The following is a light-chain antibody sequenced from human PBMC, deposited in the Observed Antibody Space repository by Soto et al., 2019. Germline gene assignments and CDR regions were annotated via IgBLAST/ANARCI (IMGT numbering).Light chain of an antibody. Sequence: DIQMTQSPSTLAASVGDRVTTTCRASQSIGSWLAWYQQKPGTAPKLLIYDVSTLESGVPSRFSVSGSGTEFTLTISSLQPDDFATYYCQQYDNYPLTFGGGTKVEIK. CDR2: DVS. CDR1: QSIGSW. V-gene: IGKV1-5*01. CDR3: QQYDNYPLT. J-gene: IGKJ4*01.